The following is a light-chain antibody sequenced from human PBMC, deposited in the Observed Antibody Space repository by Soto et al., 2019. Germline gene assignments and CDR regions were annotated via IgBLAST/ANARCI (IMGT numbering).Light chain of an antibody. J-gene: IGKJ1*01. Sequence: EIVMTQSPVTLSVSPGERATLPSRSSQSVSSNLAWYQQKPGQAPSLLIYGAFTRATAIPARFSGTGSGTEFTLTISSLQSEDFALYYCQQYNDWPLTFGQGPRWIS. CDR3: QQYNDWPLT. CDR2: GAF. V-gene: IGKV3-15*01. CDR1: QSVSSN.